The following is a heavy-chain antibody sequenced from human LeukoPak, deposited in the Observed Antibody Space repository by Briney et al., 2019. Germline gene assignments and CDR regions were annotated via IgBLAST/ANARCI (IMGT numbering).Heavy chain of an antibody. D-gene: IGHD6-13*01. CDR3: ARQYCIAAAGNECDWFDP. J-gene: IGHJ5*02. CDR2: IYHSGST. Sequence: SETLSLTCTVSGYSISSGYYWGWIRQPLGKGLEWVGSIYHSGSTYYNPSLKSRVTISVDTSKNQFSLKLSSVTAADTAVYYCARQYCIAAAGNECDWFDPWGQGTVVTVSS. CDR1: GYSISSGYY. V-gene: IGHV4-38-2*02.